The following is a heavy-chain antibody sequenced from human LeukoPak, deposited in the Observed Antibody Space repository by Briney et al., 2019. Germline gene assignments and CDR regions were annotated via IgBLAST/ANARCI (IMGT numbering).Heavy chain of an antibody. CDR3: AKDRVGWSFDY. V-gene: IGHV3-30*02. J-gene: IGHJ4*02. CDR1: GFTFSSYG. Sequence: GGSLRLSCAASGFTFSSYGMHWVRQAPGKGLEWVAFIQNDGRNTYYADSVKGRFTISRDNSKNTLYLQMSSLRAEDTAVYYCAKDRVGWSFDYWGQGTLVTVSS. CDR2: IQNDGRNT. D-gene: IGHD3-3*01.